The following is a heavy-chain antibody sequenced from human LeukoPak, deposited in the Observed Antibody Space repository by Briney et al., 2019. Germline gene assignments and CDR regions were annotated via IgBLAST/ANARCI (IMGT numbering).Heavy chain of an antibody. CDR1: GFTFSSYG. V-gene: IGHV3-33*01. CDR3: ARDQGYFDY. CDR2: IWYDGSNR. Sequence: PGGSLRLSCAASGFTFSSYGIHWVRQAPGKGLEWVAIIWYDGSNRYYADSVKGRFTISKDNSKNTLYLQMNSLRAEDTAVYYCARDQGYFDYWGQGTLVTVSS. J-gene: IGHJ4*02.